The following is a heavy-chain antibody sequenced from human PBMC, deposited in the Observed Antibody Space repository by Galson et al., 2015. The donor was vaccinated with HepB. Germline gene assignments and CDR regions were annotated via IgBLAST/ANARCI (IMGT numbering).Heavy chain of an antibody. CDR1: GFTFSSYG. J-gene: IGHJ4*02. Sequence: SLRLSCAASGFTFSSYGMHWVRQTPGKGLEWVAVISYDGSNKYYADSVKGRFTISRDNAKNSLYLQMNSLRAEDTAVYYCARGQQQLSFRPLDYWGQGTLVTVSS. CDR3: ARGQQQLSFRPLDY. D-gene: IGHD6-13*01. V-gene: IGHV3-30*03. CDR2: ISYDGSNK.